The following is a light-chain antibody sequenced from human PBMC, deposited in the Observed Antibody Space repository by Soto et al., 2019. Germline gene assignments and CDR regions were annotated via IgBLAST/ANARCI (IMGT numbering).Light chain of an antibody. Sequence: EIVLTQSPDTLSLSPGERATLFCRASQTLSINSLAWYQQKPGQAPRLLIYAASTRDTGIPDRFNGSGSGTDFALTINRLEPEDFAVYYCQQYGSSLWTFGQGTKVEIK. J-gene: IGKJ1*01. CDR3: QQYGSSLWT. V-gene: IGKV3-20*01. CDR2: AAS. CDR1: QTLSINS.